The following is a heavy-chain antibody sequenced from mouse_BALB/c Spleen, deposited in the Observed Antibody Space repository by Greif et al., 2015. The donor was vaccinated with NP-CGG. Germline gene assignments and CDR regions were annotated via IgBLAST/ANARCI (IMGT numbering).Heavy chain of an antibody. CDR1: GYTFTDYY. CDR2: IYPGSGNT. Sequence: VVESGPELVKPGASVKISCKASGYTFTDYYINWVKQKPGQGLEWIGWIYPGSGNTKYNEKFKGKATLTVDTSSSTVYMQLSSLTSEDTAVYFCARRTGTEATDYWGQGTSVTVSS. D-gene: IGHD4-1*01. J-gene: IGHJ4*01. CDR3: ARRTGTEATDY. V-gene: IGHV1-84*02.